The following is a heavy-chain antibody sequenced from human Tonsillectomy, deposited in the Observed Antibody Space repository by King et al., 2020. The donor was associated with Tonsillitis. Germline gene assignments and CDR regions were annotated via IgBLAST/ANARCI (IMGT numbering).Heavy chain of an antibody. J-gene: IGHJ3*02. V-gene: IGHV3-23*04. Sequence: EVQLVESGGGLVQPGGSLRLSCAASGFTFIAYDMNWVRQAPGKGPEWVSSISGSGGSTYYADSVKGRFTISRDNSKNTVYLQMDSLRAEDTAVYYCAKSGRYYYDSTRRDVFDIWGRGTMVTVSS. CDR1: GFTFIAYD. CDR2: ISGSGGST. D-gene: IGHD3-22*01. CDR3: AKSGRYYYDSTRRDVFDI.